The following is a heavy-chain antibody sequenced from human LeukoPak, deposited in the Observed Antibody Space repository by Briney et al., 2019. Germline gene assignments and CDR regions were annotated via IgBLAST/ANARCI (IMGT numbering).Heavy chain of an antibody. CDR2: TYYRSTWYN. CDR1: GDIVSSNSVT. V-gene: IGHV6-1*01. CDR3: ARRLTQYDCFDP. D-gene: IGHD2-2*01. Sequence: SQTLSLTCAISGDIVSSNSVTWNWTRQSPSRGLEWLGRTYYRSTWYNDYAVSVRGRITVNPDTSKNQFSLHPNSVTPEDTAVYYCARRLTQYDCFDPWGQGILVTVSS. J-gene: IGHJ5*02.